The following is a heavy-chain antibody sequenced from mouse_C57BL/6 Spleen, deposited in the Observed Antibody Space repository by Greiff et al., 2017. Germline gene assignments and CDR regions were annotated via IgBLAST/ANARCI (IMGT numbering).Heavy chain of an antibody. J-gene: IGHJ3*01. Sequence: VQLQQSGAELVKPGASVKLSCKASGYTFTSYWMQWVKQRPGQGLEWIGEIDPSDSSTNYNQKFKGKATLTVDTSSSTAYMQLSSLTSEDSAVYYCARGGWLLRLAYWGQGTLVTVSA. D-gene: IGHD2-3*01. CDR2: IDPSDSST. V-gene: IGHV1-50*01. CDR3: ARGGWLLRLAY. CDR1: GYTFTSYW.